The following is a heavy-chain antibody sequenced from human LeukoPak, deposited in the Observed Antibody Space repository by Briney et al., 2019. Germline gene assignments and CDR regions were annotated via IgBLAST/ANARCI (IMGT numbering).Heavy chain of an antibody. Sequence: GASVTVSCKASGYTFTSYGISWVRQAPGQGLEWMGGIIPIFGTANYAQKFQGRVTITTDESTSTAYMELSSLRSEDTAVYYCATKYSSSWYGRSIGWFDPWGQGTLVTVSS. D-gene: IGHD6-13*01. J-gene: IGHJ5*02. CDR2: IIPIFGTA. CDR3: ATKYSSSWYGRSIGWFDP. V-gene: IGHV1-69*05. CDR1: GYTFTSYG.